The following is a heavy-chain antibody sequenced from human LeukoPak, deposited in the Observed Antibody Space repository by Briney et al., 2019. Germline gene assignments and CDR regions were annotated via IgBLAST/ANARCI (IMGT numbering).Heavy chain of an antibody. D-gene: IGHD4-11*01. V-gene: IGHV4-34*01. CDR1: GGSFSGYY. CDR2: INHSGST. CDR3: ASIHSTSRYYYYYMDV. Sequence: SETLSLTCAVYGGSFSGYYWSRIRQPPGKGLEWIGEINHSGSTNYNPSLKSRVTISVDTSKNQFSLKLSSVTAADTAVYYCASIHSTSRYYYYYMDVWGKGTTVTVSS. J-gene: IGHJ6*03.